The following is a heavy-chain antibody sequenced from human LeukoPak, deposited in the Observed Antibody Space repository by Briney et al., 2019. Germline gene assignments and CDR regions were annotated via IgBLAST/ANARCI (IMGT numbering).Heavy chain of an antibody. CDR1: ALTFTNYW. J-gene: IGHJ4*02. CDR3: ARDESAVPTYRFDY. Sequence: GRSLRLSCAASALTFTNYWMSWVRQAPGKGLERLGNIKQDGSDKYYVDSVKGRFTISRDNAKNSLYLQMNSLRAEDTAVYYCARDESAVPTYRFDYWGQGTLVTVSS. CDR2: IKQDGSDK. V-gene: IGHV3-7*03. D-gene: IGHD1-1*01.